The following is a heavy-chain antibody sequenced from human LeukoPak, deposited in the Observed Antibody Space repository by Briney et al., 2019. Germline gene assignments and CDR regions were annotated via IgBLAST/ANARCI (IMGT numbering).Heavy chain of an antibody. V-gene: IGHV3-7*01. CDR3: ARGFDGRSGFDI. J-gene: IGHJ3*02. CDR2: INEDGSEK. CDR1: GFTFSGYW. D-gene: IGHD3-10*01. Sequence: PGGSLSLSCAVSGFTFSGYWMSWVRQAPGSGLEWVATINEDGSEKYYVDSVKGRFTISRDNAKNSLYLQMNSLRAEDTTLYYCARGFDGRSGFDIWGQGTMVTVSS.